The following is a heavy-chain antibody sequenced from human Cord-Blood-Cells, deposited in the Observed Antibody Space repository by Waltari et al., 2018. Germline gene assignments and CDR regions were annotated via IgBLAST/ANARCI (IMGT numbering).Heavy chain of an antibody. CDR3: ARFPGRDAFDI. V-gene: IGHV4-34*01. CDR2: INHSGST. D-gene: IGHD3-10*01. CDR1: GGSFSGYY. J-gene: IGHJ3*02. Sequence: QVQLQQWGAGLLKPSETLSLTCAVYGGSFSGYYWSWIRQPPGKGLEWIGEINHSGSTNYNPSLKSRVTISVDTSKNQFSLKLSSVTAADTAVYYCARFPGRDAFDIWGQGTMVTVSS.